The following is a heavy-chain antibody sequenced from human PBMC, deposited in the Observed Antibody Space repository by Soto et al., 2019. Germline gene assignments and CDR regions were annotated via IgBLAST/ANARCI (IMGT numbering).Heavy chain of an antibody. CDR1: GFTFSSYS. J-gene: IGHJ5*02. D-gene: IGHD3-3*01. CDR2: ISSSSSYI. V-gene: IGHV3-21*01. Sequence: GGSLRLSCAASGFTFSSYSMNWVRQAPGKGLEWVSSISSSSSYIYYADSVKSRFTISRDNAKNSLYLQMNSLIAEDTAVYYCARDGYYDFWSGYYTGGWFDPWGQGTLVTVSS. CDR3: ARDGYYDFWSGYYTGGWFDP.